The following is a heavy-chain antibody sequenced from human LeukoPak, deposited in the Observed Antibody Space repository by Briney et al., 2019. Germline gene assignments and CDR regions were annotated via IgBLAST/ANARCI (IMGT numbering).Heavy chain of an antibody. CDR3: AREEEYSSSWYGY. Sequence: PGGSLRLSCAASGFTFSSYGMHWVRQAPGKGLEWVAVIWYDGSNKYYADSVKGRFTISRDNSKNTLYLQMNSLRAEDTAVYYCAREEEYSSSWYGYWGQGTLVTVSS. CDR1: GFTFSSYG. J-gene: IGHJ4*02. CDR2: IWYDGSNK. D-gene: IGHD6-13*01. V-gene: IGHV3-33*01.